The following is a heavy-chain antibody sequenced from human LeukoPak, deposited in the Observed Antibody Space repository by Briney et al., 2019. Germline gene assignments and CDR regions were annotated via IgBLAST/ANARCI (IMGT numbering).Heavy chain of an antibody. Sequence: PGGSLRLSCAGSGFSLHTYCMNWVRQAPGKGLEWVSSISSSSSYIYYADSVKGRFTISRDNAKNSLYLQMNSLRAEDTAVYYCARVYCSSTSCYDYWGQGTLVTVSS. D-gene: IGHD2-2*01. V-gene: IGHV3-21*01. CDR1: GFSLHTYC. CDR3: ARVYCSSTSCYDY. CDR2: ISSSSSYI. J-gene: IGHJ4*02.